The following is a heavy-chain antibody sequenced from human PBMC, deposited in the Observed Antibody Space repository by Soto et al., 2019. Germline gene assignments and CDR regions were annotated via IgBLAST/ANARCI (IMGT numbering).Heavy chain of an antibody. CDR2: IIPIFGTA. CDR1: GGTFSSYA. CDR3: ARDVAPGIVGATSFDY. J-gene: IGHJ4*02. V-gene: IGHV1-69*01. D-gene: IGHD1-26*01. Sequence: VQLVQSGAEVKKPGSSVKVSCKASGGTFSSYAISWVRQAPGQGLEWMGGIIPIFGTANYAQKFQGRVTITADESTSIAYMELSRLRSEDTAVYYCARDVAPGIVGATSFDYWGQGTLVTVSS.